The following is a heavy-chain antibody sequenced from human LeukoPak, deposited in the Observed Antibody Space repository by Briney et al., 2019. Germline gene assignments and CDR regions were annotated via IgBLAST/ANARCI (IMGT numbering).Heavy chain of an antibody. D-gene: IGHD3-9*01. J-gene: IGHJ4*02. Sequence: GGSLRLSCAPSGFTFSTYAMSCVRQAPGKGVESFSVVSFSGDSPYYADSVKGRFTISRDNSKNTLYLQMNSLRAEDTAVYYCAKLRYFDWLLRTIDYWGQGILVSVSS. CDR2: VSFSGDSP. CDR3: AKLRYFDWLLRTIDY. CDR1: GFTFSTYA. V-gene: IGHV3-23*01.